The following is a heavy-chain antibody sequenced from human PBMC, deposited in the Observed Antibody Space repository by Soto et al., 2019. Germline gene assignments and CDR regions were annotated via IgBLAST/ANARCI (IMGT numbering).Heavy chain of an antibody. J-gene: IGHJ4*02. V-gene: IGHV3-23*01. CDR1: GFSFRDYG. Sequence: EVQLLEAGGGLVQPGGSLRLSCAASGFSFRDYGMSWVRQAPGKGLEWLSAIIGIGDKAYYADSVRGRFTISRDNSKNTLYLHLNDLGAEDTAIYYCAKDYDYGDSLPFDYWGQGTLVTVSS. D-gene: IGHD4-17*01. CDR3: AKDYDYGDSLPFDY. CDR2: IIGIGDKA.